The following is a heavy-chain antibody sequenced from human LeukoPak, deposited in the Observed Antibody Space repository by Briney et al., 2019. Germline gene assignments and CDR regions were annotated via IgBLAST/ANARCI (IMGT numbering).Heavy chain of an antibody. CDR1: GGSIGDYY. Sequence: SETLSLTCTVSGGSIGDYYWTWIRQPPGKGLDWIGYIYNGGTTHYNPSLKSRATISVDTTYQFSLRLTSVTAADAAVYYFARVGRGWYSLHYWGQGTLVTVSS. CDR2: IYNGGTT. D-gene: IGHD6-19*01. V-gene: IGHV4-59*01. J-gene: IGHJ4*02. CDR3: ARVGRGWYSLHY.